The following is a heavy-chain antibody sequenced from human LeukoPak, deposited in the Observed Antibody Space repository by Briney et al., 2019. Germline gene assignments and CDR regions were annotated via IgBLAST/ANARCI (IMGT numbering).Heavy chain of an antibody. V-gene: IGHV3-23*01. CDR2: INGGGDTT. D-gene: IGHD1-1*01. Sequence: PGGSLRLSCAASGFTFSSHAMSSARQTPGKGMEWVATINGGGDTTYYADSVKGRFTISRDNSMNTLSLQMNSLRVEDTAIFYCAKDDHNDFHYFYMDVWGKGTSGTVSS. CDR3: AKDDHNDFHYFYMDV. CDR1: GFTFSSHA. J-gene: IGHJ6*03.